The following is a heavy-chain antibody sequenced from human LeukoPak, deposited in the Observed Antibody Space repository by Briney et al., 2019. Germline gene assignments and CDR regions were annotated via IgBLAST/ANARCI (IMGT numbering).Heavy chain of an antibody. CDR3: ARGLTQPITMVRGVRGGFDP. CDR2: IYYSGST. CDR1: GGSISSSSYY. V-gene: IGHV4-39*01. D-gene: IGHD3-10*01. J-gene: IGHJ5*02. Sequence: SETLSLTCTVSGGSISSSSYYWGWIRQPPGKGLEWIGSIYYSGSTYYNPSLKGRVTISVDTSKNQFSLKLSSVTAADTAVYYCARGLTQPITMVRGVRGGFDPWGQGTLVTVSS.